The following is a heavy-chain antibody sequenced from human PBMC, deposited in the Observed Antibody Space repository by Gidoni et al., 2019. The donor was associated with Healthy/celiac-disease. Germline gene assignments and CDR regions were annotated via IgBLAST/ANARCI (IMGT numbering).Heavy chain of an antibody. CDR3: AKEADSGYYEYYFDY. J-gene: IGHJ4*02. V-gene: IGHV3-30*18. Sequence: QVQLVESGGGVVQPGRSLRLSCEASGFTFSSYGMHWVRQAPGKGLGWVAVISYDGSNKYYADSVKGRFTISRDNSKNTLYLQMNSLRAEDTAVYYCAKEADSGYYEYYFDYWGQGTLVTVSS. CDR1: GFTFSSYG. CDR2: ISYDGSNK. D-gene: IGHD3-22*01.